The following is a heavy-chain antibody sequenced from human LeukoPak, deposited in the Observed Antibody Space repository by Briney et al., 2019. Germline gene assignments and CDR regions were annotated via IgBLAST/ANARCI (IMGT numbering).Heavy chain of an antibody. Sequence: GRSLRLSRAASGYSFSAYAMHWVRQAPGKGLEWVAVISYDGSNKYYADSVKGRLTISRDNSKNTVYLQMNSLRTEDTAAYYCAGYGSSWYYFDSWGQGTLVTVSS. V-gene: IGHV3-30*03. CDR1: GYSFSAYA. D-gene: IGHD6-13*01. J-gene: IGHJ4*02. CDR3: AGYGSSWYYFDS. CDR2: ISYDGSNK.